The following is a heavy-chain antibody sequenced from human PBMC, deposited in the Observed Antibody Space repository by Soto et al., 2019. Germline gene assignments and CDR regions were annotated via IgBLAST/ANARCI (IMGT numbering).Heavy chain of an antibody. CDR1: GFTFRRYV. V-gene: IGHV3-33*05. CDR3: ARWGTTGGLDV. Sequence: QVQLVESGGGVVQPGTSLRLSCVGSGFTFRRYVIHWVRQAPGKGLEWVALTSYDGSNNFYGDSVNGRFTISRHNSRNTVELQMDILRFEDKALYYSARWGTTGGLDVWGQGTLVSVSS. D-gene: IGHD3-16*01. CDR2: TSYDGSNN. J-gene: IGHJ4*02.